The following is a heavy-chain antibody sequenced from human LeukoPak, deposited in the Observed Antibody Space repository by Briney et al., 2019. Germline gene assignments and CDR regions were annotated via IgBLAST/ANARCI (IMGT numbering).Heavy chain of an antibody. Sequence: ASVKVSCKASGYTFTSYAMHWVRQAPGQRLEWMGWINAGNGNTKYSQKFQGRVTITRDTSASTAYMELSSLRSEDTAVYYCARMGITGTAHWFDPWGQGTLVTVSS. CDR3: ARMGITGTAHWFDP. D-gene: IGHD1-20*01. CDR2: INAGNGNT. J-gene: IGHJ5*02. V-gene: IGHV1-3*01. CDR1: GYTFTSYA.